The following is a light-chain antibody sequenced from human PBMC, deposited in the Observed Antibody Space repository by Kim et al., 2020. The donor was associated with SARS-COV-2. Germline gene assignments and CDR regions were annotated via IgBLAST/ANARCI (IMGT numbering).Light chain of an antibody. V-gene: IGKV1-16*01. Sequence: SSIGDTVTITCRASQGILNYLAWFQQTPGKAPKFLIYASSTLDTGVPSRFSGFQSGTDFTLTISGLQPEDFATYYCQQYYDYPITFGQGTRLEIK. CDR1: QGILNY. CDR2: ASS. CDR3: QQYYDYPIT. J-gene: IGKJ5*01.